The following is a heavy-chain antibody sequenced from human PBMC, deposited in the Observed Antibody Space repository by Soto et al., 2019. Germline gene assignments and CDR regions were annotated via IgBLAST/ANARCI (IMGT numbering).Heavy chain of an antibody. CDR2: IYWDDAE. J-gene: IGHJ3*01. CDR3: VRKKNYCSGGTCYNDSFDF. CDR1: GFSLSTSGVG. D-gene: IGHD2-15*01. V-gene: IGHV2-5*04. Sequence: QITLKESGPTLVKPTQTLTLTCTFSGFSLSTSGVGVGWIRQPPGKALEWLALIYWDDAERYRASLKSRLPITKETSKKQVVLTVTNMDPVDTGTYYCVRKKNYCSGGTCYNDSFDFWGQGTMVTVSS.